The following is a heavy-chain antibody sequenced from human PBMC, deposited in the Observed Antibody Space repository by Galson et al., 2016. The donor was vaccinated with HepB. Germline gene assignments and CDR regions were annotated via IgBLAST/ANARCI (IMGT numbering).Heavy chain of an antibody. Sequence: SETLSLTCTVSGGSISSSSYYWGWIRQPPGKGLEWIGSIYYSGSTYYNPSLQSRVTISVDTSKNQFSLKMSSVTAADTAVYYCVRRFRYTYGPPYGMDVWGQGTTVTVSS. D-gene: IGHD5-18*01. CDR2: IYYSGST. CDR1: GGSISSSSYY. CDR3: VRRFRYTYGPPYGMDV. V-gene: IGHV4-39*01. J-gene: IGHJ6*02.